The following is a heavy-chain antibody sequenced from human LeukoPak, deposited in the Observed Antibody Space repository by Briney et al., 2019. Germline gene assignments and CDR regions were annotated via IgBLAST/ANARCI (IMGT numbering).Heavy chain of an antibody. CDR2: IYHSGST. CDR1: GGSFSGYY. CDR3: ARPPSQGSGAKERDAFNI. J-gene: IGHJ3*02. D-gene: IGHD1-26*01. Sequence: SETLSLTCAVYGGSFSGYYWSWIRQPPGKGLEWIGYIYHSGSTYYNPSLKSRVTISVDRSKNQFSLKLSSVTAADTAVYYCARPPSQGSGAKERDAFNIWGKGKMATVSS. V-gene: IGHV4-30-2*01.